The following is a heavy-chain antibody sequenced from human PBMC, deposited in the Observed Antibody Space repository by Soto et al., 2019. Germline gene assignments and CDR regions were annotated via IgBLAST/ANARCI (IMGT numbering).Heavy chain of an antibody. CDR1: GYSFTSYW. Sequence: GESLKISCKGSGYSFTSYWIGWVRQMPGKGLEWMGIIDPGEYDTRYSPSFQGQVTISADKSIRTAYLPWCSLEASDTAMYYCSRQLGPFDYWGQGTLVTVSS. CDR3: SRQLGPFDY. J-gene: IGHJ4*02. V-gene: IGHV5-51*01. CDR2: IDPGEYDT. D-gene: IGHD7-27*01.